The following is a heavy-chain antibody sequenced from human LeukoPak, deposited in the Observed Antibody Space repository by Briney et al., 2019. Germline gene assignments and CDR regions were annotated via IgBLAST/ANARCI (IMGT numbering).Heavy chain of an antibody. CDR3: ARGSITMIVPDY. J-gene: IGHJ4*02. CDR1: GFTVSSNY. CDR2: IYSGGST. Sequence: GGSLRLSCAASGFTVSSNYMSWVRQAPGKGLEWVSVIYSGGSTYYADSVKGRFTISRDNSKNTLYLQMNSLRAEDTAVYYCARGSITMIVPDYWGQGTLVTVSS. V-gene: IGHV3-53*01. D-gene: IGHD3-22*01.